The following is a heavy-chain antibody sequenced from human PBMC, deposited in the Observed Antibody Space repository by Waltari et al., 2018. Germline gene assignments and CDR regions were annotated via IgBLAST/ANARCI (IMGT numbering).Heavy chain of an antibody. J-gene: IGHJ6*03. Sequence: EVQLVESGGGLVQPGRSLRLSCTASGFTFGDYAMSWVRQAPGTGLEWVGFIRSKAYGGTTEYAASVKGRFTISRDDSKSIAYLQMNSLKTEDTAVYYCTRGSATHSYPYYYYYMDVWGKGPTVTVSS. CDR2: IRSKAYGGTT. V-gene: IGHV3-49*04. CDR1: GFTFGDYA. CDR3: TRGSATHSYPYYYYYMDV. D-gene: IGHD5-18*01.